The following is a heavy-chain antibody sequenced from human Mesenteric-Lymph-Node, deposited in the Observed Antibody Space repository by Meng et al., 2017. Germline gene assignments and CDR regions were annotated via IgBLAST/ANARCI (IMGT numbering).Heavy chain of an antibody. Sequence: VHLVQSGAEVKKPGASVKVPGKASGYTFTTYAIHWVRQAPGQRLEWMGWINAGNGNTRYSQKFQGRVSITRDTSASTAYMELSSLRSEDTAVYYCARCIAVAGNWFDPWGQGTLVTVSS. CDR1: GYTFTTYA. CDR3: ARCIAVAGNWFDP. D-gene: IGHD6-19*01. J-gene: IGHJ5*02. V-gene: IGHV1-3*01. CDR2: INAGNGNT.